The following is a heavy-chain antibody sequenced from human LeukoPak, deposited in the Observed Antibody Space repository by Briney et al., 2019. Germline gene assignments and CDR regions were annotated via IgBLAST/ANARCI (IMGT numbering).Heavy chain of an antibody. D-gene: IGHD6-13*01. CDR2: IYYSGST. Sequence: SETLSLTCTVSGGSISSYYWSWLRQPPGKGLEWIGYIYYSGSTNYNPSLKSRVTISVDMSKNQFSLKLSSVTAADTAVYYCARPNSSSWYFNLWGRGTLVTVSS. CDR1: GGSISSYY. V-gene: IGHV4-59*01. J-gene: IGHJ2*01. CDR3: ARPNSSSWYFNL.